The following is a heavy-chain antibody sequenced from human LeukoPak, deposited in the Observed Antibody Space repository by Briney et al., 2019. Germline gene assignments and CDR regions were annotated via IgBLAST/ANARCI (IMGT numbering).Heavy chain of an antibody. CDR1: GYTFTGYY. D-gene: IGHD2-15*01. CDR3: ATDLRY. CDR2: INPNSGGT. V-gene: IGHV1-2*02. Sequence: ASVKVSCKASGYTFTGYYMHWVRQAPGQGLEWMGWINPNSGGTDYAQKFQGRVTLTRDTSINTAYIELSRVRLDDTAVYFCATDLRYWGQGALVTVSS. J-gene: IGHJ4*02.